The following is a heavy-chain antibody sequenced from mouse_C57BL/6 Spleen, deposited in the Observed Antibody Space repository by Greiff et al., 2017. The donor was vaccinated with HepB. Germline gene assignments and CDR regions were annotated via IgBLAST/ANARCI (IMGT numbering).Heavy chain of an antibody. D-gene: IGHD2-3*01. J-gene: IGHJ1*03. Sequence: QVQLQQPGAELVMPGASVKLSCKASGYTFTSYWMHWVKQRPGQGLEWIGEIDPSDSYTNYTQKFKGKSTLTVDKSSSTAYMQLSSLTSEDSAVYYCARWLLRNSYWYFDVWGTGTTVTVSS. CDR2: IDPSDSYT. CDR3: ARWLLRNSYWYFDV. V-gene: IGHV1-69*01. CDR1: GYTFTSYW.